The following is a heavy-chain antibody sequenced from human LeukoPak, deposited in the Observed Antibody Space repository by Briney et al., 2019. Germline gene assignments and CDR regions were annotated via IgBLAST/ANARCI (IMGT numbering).Heavy chain of an antibody. D-gene: IGHD6-19*01. J-gene: IGHJ4*02. V-gene: IGHV3-74*01. CDR3: AREPHSSGNY. CDR2: IISDGSST. CDR1: GFTFSSYW. Sequence: GGSLRLSCAASGFTFSSYWMHWVRQAPEKRLVWVARIISDGSSTSYADSVKGRFTISRDDAKNTLYLQMNSLRADDAAVYYCAREPHSSGNYWGQGTLVTVSS.